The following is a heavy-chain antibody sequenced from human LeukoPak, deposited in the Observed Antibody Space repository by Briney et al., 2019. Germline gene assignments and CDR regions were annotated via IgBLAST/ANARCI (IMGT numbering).Heavy chain of an antibody. CDR1: GASISTYY. CDR2: IYTGGTT. J-gene: IGHJ4*02. V-gene: IGHV4-4*07. CDR3: ARSLRSGYYFTGDY. D-gene: IGHD3-22*01. Sequence: PSETLSLTCTVSGASISTYYWSWIRQPAGKGLEWIGRIYTGGTTNYNPSLKSRVTMSVDTSKNQFYLKLSSVTAADTAVYYCARSLRSGYYFTGDYWGQGTLVTVSS.